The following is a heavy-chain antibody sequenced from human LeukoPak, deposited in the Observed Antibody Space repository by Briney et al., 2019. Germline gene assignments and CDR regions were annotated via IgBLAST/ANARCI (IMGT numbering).Heavy chain of an antibody. D-gene: IGHD5-12*01. CDR1: GFTFTTYA. V-gene: IGHV3-23*01. Sequence: GSLRLSCAASGFTFTTYAMTWVRQAPGKGPEWVPSISGSGGRTYYADSLKGRFTISRDNSKNTLYLQMNSLRVEDTAVYYCAIGPPYGGYSDWGQGTLVTVSS. J-gene: IGHJ4*02. CDR2: ISGSGGRT. CDR3: AIGPPYGGYSD.